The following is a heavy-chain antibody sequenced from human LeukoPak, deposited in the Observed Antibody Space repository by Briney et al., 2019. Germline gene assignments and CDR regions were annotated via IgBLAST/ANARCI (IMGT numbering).Heavy chain of an antibody. CDR1: GFTFSSYA. CDR2: IRYDRSNK. CDR3: AKDLYYDTLTGYCFDY. J-gene: IGHJ4*02. D-gene: IGHD3-9*01. Sequence: GGSLRLSCAASGFTFSSYAMHWVRRAPGKGLEWVAFIRYDRSNKYYADSVKGRFTISRDNSKNTLYLQMNSLRAEDTAVYYCAKDLYYDTLTGYCFDYWGQGTLVTVSS. V-gene: IGHV3-30*02.